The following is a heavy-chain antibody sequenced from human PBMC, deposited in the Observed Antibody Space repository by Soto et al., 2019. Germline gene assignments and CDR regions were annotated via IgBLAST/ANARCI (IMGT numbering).Heavy chain of an antibody. CDR3: ARRREDCSSTSCYCADDYYYYMDV. V-gene: IGHV1-8*01. D-gene: IGHD2-2*01. Sequence: ASVKVSCKASGYTFTSYDINWVRQATGQGLERMGWMNPNSGNTGYAQKFQGRVTMTRNTSISTAYMELSSLRSEDTAVYYCARRREDCSSTSCYCADDYYYYMDVWGRGTTVIGS. CDR1: GYTFTSYD. CDR2: MNPNSGNT. J-gene: IGHJ6*03.